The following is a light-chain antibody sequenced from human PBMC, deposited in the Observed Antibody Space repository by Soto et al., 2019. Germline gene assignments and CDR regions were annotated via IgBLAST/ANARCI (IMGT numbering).Light chain of an antibody. CDR3: QQSYSTPIT. J-gene: IGKJ5*01. Sequence: EIVLTQSPGTLSLPPGERATLSCRASQSVSSSYLAWYQQKPGQAPRLLIYGASTRAAGIPDRFSGSGSGTDFTLTISRLEPEDFATYYCQQSYSTPITFGQGTRLEIK. CDR2: GAS. V-gene: IGKV3-20*01. CDR1: QSVSSSY.